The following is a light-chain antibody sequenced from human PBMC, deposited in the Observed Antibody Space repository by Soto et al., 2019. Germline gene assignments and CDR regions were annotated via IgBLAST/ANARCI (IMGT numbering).Light chain of an antibody. V-gene: IGKV3-15*01. CDR2: GAS. J-gene: IGKJ3*01. CDR3: QQYNNWPLGLG. Sequence: EIVMTQSPATLSVSPGERATLSCRASQSVSSNLAWYQQKPGQAPRLLIYGASTRATGIPARFSGSGSGTEFTLTISSLQSEDFAVYYCQQYNNWPLGLGFGPGTKVDIK. CDR1: QSVSSN.